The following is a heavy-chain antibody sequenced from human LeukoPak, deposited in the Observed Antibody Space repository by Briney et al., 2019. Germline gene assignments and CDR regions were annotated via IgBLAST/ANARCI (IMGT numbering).Heavy chain of an antibody. V-gene: IGHV4-39*01. D-gene: IGHD1-26*01. CDR2: IYYSGST. CDR1: GGSISSSSYS. J-gene: IGHJ4*02. Sequence: SETLSLTCTVSGGSISSSSYSWGWIRQPPGKGLEWIGSIYYSGSTYYNPSLKSRVTISVDTSKNQFSLKLSSVTAADTAVYYCARQQYSGSYYDYWGQGTLVTVSS. CDR3: ARQQYSGSYYDY.